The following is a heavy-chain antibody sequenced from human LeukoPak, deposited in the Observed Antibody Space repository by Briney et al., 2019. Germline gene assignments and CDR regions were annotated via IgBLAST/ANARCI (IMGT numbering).Heavy chain of an antibody. V-gene: IGHV3-30*18. Sequence: GGSLRLSCAASGFTFSSYGMHWVRQAPGKGLEWVAVISYDESNKYYADSVKGRFTISRDNSKNTLYLQMNSLRAEDTAVYYCAKDEVLLWFGELDYWGQGTLVTVSS. D-gene: IGHD3-10*01. CDR1: GFTFSSYG. J-gene: IGHJ4*02. CDR2: ISYDESNK. CDR3: AKDEVLLWFGELDY.